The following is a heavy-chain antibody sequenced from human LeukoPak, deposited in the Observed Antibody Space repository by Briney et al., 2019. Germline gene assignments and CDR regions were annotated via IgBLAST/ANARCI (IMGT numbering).Heavy chain of an antibody. CDR3: ATSLRFFEYFSNLLDY. CDR1: GFTFISYG. V-gene: IGHV3-30*02. CDR2: IRYDGSNK. D-gene: IGHD3-3*01. J-gene: IGHJ4*02. Sequence: GGSLRLSCAASGFTFISYGMQWVRQAPGKGLEWVAFIRYDGSNKYYADSVKGRFTISRDNSKNTLYLQMKSLRAEDTAVYYCATSLRFFEYFSNLLDYWGQGTLVTVSS.